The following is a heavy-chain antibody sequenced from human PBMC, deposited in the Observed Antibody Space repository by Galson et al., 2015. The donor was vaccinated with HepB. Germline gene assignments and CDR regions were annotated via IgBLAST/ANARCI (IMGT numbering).Heavy chain of an antibody. J-gene: IGHJ6*02. D-gene: IGHD3-10*01. CDR1: GYSFTSYW. V-gene: IGHV5-10-1*01. CDR2: IDPSDSYT. Sequence: QSGAEVKKPGESLRISCKGSGYSFTSYWISWMRQMPGKGLEWMGRIDPSDSYTNYSPSFQGHVTISADKSISTAYLQWSSLKASDTAMYYCARQRYLWFGELGYYGMDVWGQGTTVTVSS. CDR3: ARQRYLWFGELGYYGMDV.